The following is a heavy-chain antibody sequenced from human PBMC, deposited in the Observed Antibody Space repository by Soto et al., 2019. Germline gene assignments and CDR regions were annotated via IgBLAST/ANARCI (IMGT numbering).Heavy chain of an antibody. CDR2: ISAYNGNT. CDR1: GGTFSSYT. CDR3: ARETRKDALDV. J-gene: IGHJ3*01. Sequence: ASVKVSCKASGGTFSSYTISWVRQAPGQGLEWMGWISAYNGNTNYAQKLQGRVTMTTDTSTSTAYMELRSLRSDDTAVYYCARETRKDALDVWGQGTMVTVSS. V-gene: IGHV1-18*01.